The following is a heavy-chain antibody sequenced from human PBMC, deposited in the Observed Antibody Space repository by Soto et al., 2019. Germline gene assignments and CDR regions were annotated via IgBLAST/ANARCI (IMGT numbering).Heavy chain of an antibody. D-gene: IGHD3-3*01. CDR1: GYSFSTNG. Sequence: QVQLAQSGAEVKKPGASITVSCKASGYSFSTNGVSWVRQAPGQGLEWMGWISANTGDTLYAEKFEDRITLTADTPTTTAYMELRRLRPDDTATYFCATDKGDFTFGPWGQGTLITVSS. V-gene: IGHV1-18*04. J-gene: IGHJ5*02. CDR2: ISANTGDT. CDR3: ATDKGDFTFGP.